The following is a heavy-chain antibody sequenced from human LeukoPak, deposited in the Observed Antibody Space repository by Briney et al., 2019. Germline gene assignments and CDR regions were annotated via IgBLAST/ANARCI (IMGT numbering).Heavy chain of an antibody. CDR1: GFIFSHYS. D-gene: IGHD6-19*01. V-gene: IGHV3-48*02. J-gene: IGHJ4*02. Sequence: GGSRRLSCAASGFIFSHYSMNWVRQAPGKGLEWVSYISSSSVTTYYADSVKGRFTVSRDNAKDSLNLQMNYLRDEDTAVYYCARGYLRSGSLVDYWGQGTLVTVSS. CDR3: ARGYLRSGSLVDY. CDR2: ISSSSVTT.